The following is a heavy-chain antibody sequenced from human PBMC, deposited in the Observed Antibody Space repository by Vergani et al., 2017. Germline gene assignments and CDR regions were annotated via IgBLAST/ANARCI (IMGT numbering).Heavy chain of an antibody. D-gene: IGHD6-19*01. V-gene: IGHV4-39*07. CDR1: VGSISSSSYY. J-gene: IGHJ2*01. CDR2: IYYSGST. Sequence: QLQLQESGPGLVKPSETLSLTCTVSVGSISSSSYYWGWIRQPPGKGLEWIGSIYYSGSTYYNPSLKSRVTISVDTSKNQFSLKLSSVTAADTAVYYCARDKALNSGWQPPADWYFDLWGRGTLVTVSS. CDR3: ARDKALNSGWQPPADWYFDL.